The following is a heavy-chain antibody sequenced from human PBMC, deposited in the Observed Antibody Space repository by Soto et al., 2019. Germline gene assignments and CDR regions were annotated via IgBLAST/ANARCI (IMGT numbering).Heavy chain of an antibody. CDR3: AKDTGPN. Sequence: GGSLSLSCAASGFTFSSYGMHWVRQAPGKGLEWVAVISYDGSNKYYADSVKGRFTISRDNSKNTLYLQMNSLRAEDTAVYYCAKDTGPNWGQGTLVTVSS. CDR2: ISYDGSNK. V-gene: IGHV3-30*18. CDR1: GFTFSSYG. J-gene: IGHJ4*02.